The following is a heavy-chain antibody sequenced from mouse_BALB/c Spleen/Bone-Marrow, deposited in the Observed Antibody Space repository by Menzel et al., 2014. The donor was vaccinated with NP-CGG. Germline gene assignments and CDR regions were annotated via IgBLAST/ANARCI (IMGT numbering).Heavy chain of an antibody. J-gene: IGHJ1*01. CDR2: IYPGGGNT. V-gene: IGHV1-84*02. Sequence: QVQLQQPGPELVKPGASVKISCKASGYTFTDYYINWVKRKPGQGLEWIGWIYPGGGNTKYNEKFKGKATLTVDTSSSTAYMQLSSLTSEDTAVYFCARPPYYYGSSYYWYFDVWGAGTTVTVSS. D-gene: IGHD1-1*01. CDR3: ARPPYYYGSSYYWYFDV. CDR1: GYTFTDYY.